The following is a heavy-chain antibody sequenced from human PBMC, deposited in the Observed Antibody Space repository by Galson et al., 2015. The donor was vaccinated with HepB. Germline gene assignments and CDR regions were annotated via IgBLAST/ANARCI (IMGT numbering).Heavy chain of an antibody. CDR1: GFPFTSYA. V-gene: IGHV3-23*01. Sequence: SLRLSCAASGFPFTSYALTWVRQVPGRGLEWVSVINDDGSTTHYADSVKGRFTISRDNPENTMYLQMNSLRAEDTAVYYCAKGTTDSGWPDDAFDTWGQGTMVTV. D-gene: IGHD6-19*01. J-gene: IGHJ3*02. CDR3: AKGTTDSGWPDDAFDT. CDR2: INDDGSTT.